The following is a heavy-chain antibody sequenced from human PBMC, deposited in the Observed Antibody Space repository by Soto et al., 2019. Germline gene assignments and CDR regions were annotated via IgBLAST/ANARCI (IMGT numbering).Heavy chain of an antibody. Sequence: QVQLVESGGGLVKPGGSLRLSCAASGFTFSDYYMSWIRQAPGKGLEWVSYISSSGSTIYYADSVKGRFTISRDNAKNSLYLQMNRLRAEDTPVYYCARDWEGGGSGSYSLWKRIYYFDYWGQGTLVTVSS. CDR2: ISSSGSTI. CDR1: GFTFSDYY. V-gene: IGHV3-11*01. J-gene: IGHJ4*02. CDR3: ARDWEGGGSGSYSLWKRIYYFDY. D-gene: IGHD3-10*01.